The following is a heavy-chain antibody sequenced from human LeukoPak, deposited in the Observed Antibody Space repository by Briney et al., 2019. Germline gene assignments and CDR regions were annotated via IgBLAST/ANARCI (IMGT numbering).Heavy chain of an antibody. V-gene: IGHV3-9*01. Sequence: SRTPAWAAAAFTLDTFGMHWDRQGHGEVLGWDAGIRSNSATITYADSVQSRLPISRDNAKNLLYLQINSLRGEDTALYYCARDGREFRTDEPWLDHWGQGTLVSVSS. J-gene: IGHJ4*02. CDR2: IRSNSATI. CDR3: ARDGREFRTDEPWLDH. D-gene: IGHD1-1*01. CDR1: AFTLDTFG.